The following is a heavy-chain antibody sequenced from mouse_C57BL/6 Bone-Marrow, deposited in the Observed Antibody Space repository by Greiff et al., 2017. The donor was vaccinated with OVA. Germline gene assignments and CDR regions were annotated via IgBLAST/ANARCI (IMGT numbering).Heavy chain of an antibody. CDR1: GFNIKDDY. V-gene: IGHV14-4*01. Sequence: EVQVVESGAELVRPGASVKLSCTASGFNIKDDYMHWVKQRPEQGLEWIGWIDPENGDTEYASKFQGKATITADTSSNTAYLQLSSLTSEDTAVYYCTTITTVPRYWYFDVWGTGTTVTVSS. J-gene: IGHJ1*03. CDR3: TTITTVPRYWYFDV. CDR2: IDPENGDT. D-gene: IGHD1-1*01.